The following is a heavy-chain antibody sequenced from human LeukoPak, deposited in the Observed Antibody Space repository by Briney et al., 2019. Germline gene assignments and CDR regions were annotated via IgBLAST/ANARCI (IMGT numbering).Heavy chain of an antibody. J-gene: IGHJ4*02. CDR2: IKRDGSEK. CDR3: ARDQSLVSWGLGYIDQ. Sequence: GGSLRLSCAASGFTFSSYWMGWVRQAPGKGLEWVANIKRDGSEKYYGDSVKGRFTVSRDNAKNSLYLQMNSLRAEDTAVYYCARDQSLVSWGLGYIDQWGPGTLVTVSS. D-gene: IGHD3-16*01. CDR1: GFTFSSYW. V-gene: IGHV3-7*01.